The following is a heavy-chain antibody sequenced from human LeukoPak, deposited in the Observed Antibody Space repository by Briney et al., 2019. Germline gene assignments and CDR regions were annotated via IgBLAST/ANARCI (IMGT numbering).Heavy chain of an antibody. CDR3: ARNTVTPQSLAIDY. J-gene: IGHJ4*02. Sequence: SETLSLTCTVSGGSISSYYWSWIRQPPGKGLEWIGHIYYSGSTNYNPSLKSRVTISVDTSKNQLSLKLSSVTAADTAVYYCARNTVTPQSLAIDYWGQGTLVTVSS. D-gene: IGHD4-17*01. V-gene: IGHV4-59*12. CDR1: GGSISSYY. CDR2: IYYSGST.